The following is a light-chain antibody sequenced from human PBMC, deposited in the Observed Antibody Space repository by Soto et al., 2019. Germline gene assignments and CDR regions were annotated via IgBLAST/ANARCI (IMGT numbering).Light chain of an antibody. CDR1: QTITT. Sequence: IVLTQSPGTLSLSPGERATLSCRASQTITTLAWYQRKPGQAPRLLIYRVSSRATGVPDRFSGSGSGTDYTLTISRLEPEDFAVYYCQQYGNLPLTFGGGTKV. CDR3: QQYGNLPLT. CDR2: RVS. J-gene: IGKJ4*01. V-gene: IGKV3-20*01.